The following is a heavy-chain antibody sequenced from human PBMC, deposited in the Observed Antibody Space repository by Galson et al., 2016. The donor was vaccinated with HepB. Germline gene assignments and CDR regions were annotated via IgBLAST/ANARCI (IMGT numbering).Heavy chain of an antibody. CDR2: IRGGDNNT. D-gene: IGHD3-10*01. J-gene: IGHJ5*02. Sequence: SLRLSCAASGFPLRSYAMSWVRQAPGKGLEWLSVIRGGDNNTHYADSVKGRFTISRDNSKNTLYLQMNSLRADDTAVYYCVKDVGFGELLQNWFDPWGQGTLVTVSS. CDR3: VKDVGFGELLQNWFDP. CDR1: GFPLRSYA. V-gene: IGHV3-23*01.